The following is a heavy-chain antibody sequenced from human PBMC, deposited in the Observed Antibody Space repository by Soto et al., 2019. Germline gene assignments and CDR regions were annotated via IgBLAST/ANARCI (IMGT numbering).Heavy chain of an antibody. CDR2: IYYSGST. V-gene: IGHV4-59*01. CDR3: ARLPIY. Sequence: PSETLSLTCTVSGGPISSYYWSWIRQPPGKGLEWIGYIYYSGSTNYNPSLKSRVTISVDTSKNQFSLKLSSVTAADTAVYYCARLPIYWGQGTLVTVSS. J-gene: IGHJ4*02. CDR1: GGPISSYY.